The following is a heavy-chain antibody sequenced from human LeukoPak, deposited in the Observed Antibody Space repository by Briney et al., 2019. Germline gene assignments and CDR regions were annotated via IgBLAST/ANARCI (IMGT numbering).Heavy chain of an antibody. Sequence: GGSLRLSCAASGFTFSSYGMSWVRQAPGKGLEWVSVISGSGGSTYYAASVKGRFTITRDNAQNSLTLHMNTLRADDTAVYYCAKDGGTHFDHWGQGTLVTVSS. J-gene: IGHJ4*02. D-gene: IGHD1-26*01. V-gene: IGHV3-23*01. CDR1: GFTFSSYG. CDR3: AKDGGTHFDH. CDR2: ISGSGGST.